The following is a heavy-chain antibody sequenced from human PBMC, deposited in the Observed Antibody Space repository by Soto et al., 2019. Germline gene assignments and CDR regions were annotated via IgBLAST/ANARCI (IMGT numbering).Heavy chain of an antibody. Sequence: EVQLVETGGGLIQRGGSLRLSCAASGFTVSSNYMSWVRQAPGKGLEWVSVIYSGGSTYYADSVKGRFTISRDNSKNTLYLQMNSLRAEDTAVYYGARTPPGGDYGYFDYWGQGTLVTVSS. J-gene: IGHJ4*02. D-gene: IGHD4-17*01. CDR3: ARTPPGGDYGYFDY. CDR2: IYSGGST. V-gene: IGHV3-53*02. CDR1: GFTVSSNY.